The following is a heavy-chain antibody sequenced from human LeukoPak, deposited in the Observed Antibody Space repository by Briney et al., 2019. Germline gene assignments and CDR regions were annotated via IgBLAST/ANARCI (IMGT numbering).Heavy chain of an antibody. V-gene: IGHV3-23*01. D-gene: IGHD5-18*01. CDR3: AKALDHYTAMVTRVANWFDP. CDR1: GFTFSSYA. Sequence: GGSLRLSCAASGFTFSSYAMSWVRQAPGKGLEWVSAISGSGGSTYYADSVKGRFTISRDNSKNTLYLQMNSLRAEDTAVYYCAKALDHYTAMVTRVANWFDPWGQGTLVTVSS. CDR2: ISGSGGST. J-gene: IGHJ5*02.